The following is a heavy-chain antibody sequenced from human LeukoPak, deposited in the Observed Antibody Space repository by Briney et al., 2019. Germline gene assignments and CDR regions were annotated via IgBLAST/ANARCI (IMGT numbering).Heavy chain of an antibody. CDR2: ISGSGGST. V-gene: IGHV3-23*01. Sequence: GGSLRLSCAASGFTFSSYAMSWVRQAPGKGLEWVSAISGSGGSTYYADSVQGRFTISRDNSKNTLYLQMNSLRAEDTAVYYCASSPPAFGYSSSWYYFDYWGQGTLVTVSS. CDR3: ASSPPAFGYSSSWYYFDY. D-gene: IGHD6-13*01. J-gene: IGHJ4*02. CDR1: GFTFSSYA.